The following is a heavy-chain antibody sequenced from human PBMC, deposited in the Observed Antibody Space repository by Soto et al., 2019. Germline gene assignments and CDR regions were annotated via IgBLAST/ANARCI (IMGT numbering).Heavy chain of an antibody. CDR3: AQAACEGYCTGPNNCYCGYYYYYMDV. V-gene: IGHV3-9*01. D-gene: IGHD2-8*02. J-gene: IGHJ6*03. CDR2: ITWNSGGV. Sequence: EVQLVESGGDLVQPGRSLRLSCAASGFSFRDYGMHWVRQVPGKGLEWVSGITWNSGGVAYADSVKGRFTISRDNARNSLNLYMNSLRPEDTALYYCAQAACEGYCTGPNNCYCGYYYYYMDVWGKGTTVIVSS. CDR1: GFSFRDYG.